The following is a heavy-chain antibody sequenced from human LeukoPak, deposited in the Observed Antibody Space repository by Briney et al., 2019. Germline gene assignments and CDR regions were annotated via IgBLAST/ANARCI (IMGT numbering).Heavy chain of an antibody. CDR2: IIPIFGTA. CDR1: GGTFSSYA. J-gene: IGHJ4*02. V-gene: IGHV1-69*06. D-gene: IGHD3-22*01. CDR3: ASRYYDSSRYYQYYFDY. Sequence: SVKFSCKASGGTFSSYAISWVRQAPGQGLEWIGGIIPIFGTANYAQKFQGRVTITADTSTSTVYMELNSLRSEDTAVYYCASRYYDSSRYYQYYFDYWGQGTLVTVSS.